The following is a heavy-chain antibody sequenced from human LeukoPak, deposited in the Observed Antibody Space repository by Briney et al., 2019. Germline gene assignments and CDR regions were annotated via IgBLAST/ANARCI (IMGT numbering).Heavy chain of an antibody. CDR3: ASTTLPRAFDI. CDR1: GFTFSSYS. CDR2: ISSSSSYI. D-gene: IGHD1-1*01. V-gene: IGHV3-21*01. Sequence: GGSLRLSCAASGFTFSSYSTNWVRQAPGKGLEWVSSISSSSSYIYYADSVKGRLTISRDNAKNSLYLQMNSLRAEDTAVYYCASTTLPRAFDIWGQGTMVTVSS. J-gene: IGHJ3*02.